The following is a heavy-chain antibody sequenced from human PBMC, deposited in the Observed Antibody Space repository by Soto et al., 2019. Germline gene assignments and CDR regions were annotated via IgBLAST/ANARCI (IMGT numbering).Heavy chain of an antibody. CDR3: VRDPKGDREYYYHGMDV. CDR2: IYHRGTT. CDR1: GGSISSGDDY. D-gene: IGHD3-16*01. Sequence: SETLSLTCTVSGGSISSGDDYWSWIRQLPGKGLEWIGYIYHRGTTYYNPSLKSRVTTSVDTSKNQFSLKMSSVTAADTAVYYCVRDPKGDREYYYHGMDVWGQGTTVTVSS. J-gene: IGHJ6*02. V-gene: IGHV4-31*03.